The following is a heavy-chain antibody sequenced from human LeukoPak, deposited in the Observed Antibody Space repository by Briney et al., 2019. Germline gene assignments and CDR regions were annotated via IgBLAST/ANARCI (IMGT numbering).Heavy chain of an antibody. CDR2: IKKDGSEK. CDR1: GFSFSSFW. J-gene: IGHJ4*02. Sequence: PGGSLRLSCATSGFSFSSFWMSLVRQAPGKGLEWVANIKKDGSEKYYVDSVKGRFTISRDNVKNSLYLQMNSLRAEDTGVYYCARGWGFYDSSGYRYWGQGTLVTVSS. V-gene: IGHV3-7*03. CDR3: ARGWGFYDSSGYRY. D-gene: IGHD3-22*01.